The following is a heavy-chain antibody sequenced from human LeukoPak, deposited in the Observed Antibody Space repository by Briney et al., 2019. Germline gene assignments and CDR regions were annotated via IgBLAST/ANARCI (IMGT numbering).Heavy chain of an antibody. CDR2: ISYDGSNK. Sequence: PGGSLRLSCAASGFTFSSYGMHWVRQAPGKGLEWVAVISYDGSNKYYADSVKGRFTISRDNSKNTLYLQMNSLRAEDTAVYYCVTSESGGWGQGTLVTVSS. J-gene: IGHJ4*02. CDR1: GFTFSSYG. D-gene: IGHD3-10*01. CDR3: VTSESGG. V-gene: IGHV3-30*03.